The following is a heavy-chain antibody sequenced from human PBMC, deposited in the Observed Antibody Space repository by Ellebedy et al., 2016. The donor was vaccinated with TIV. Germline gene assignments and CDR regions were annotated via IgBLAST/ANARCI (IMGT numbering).Heavy chain of an antibody. CDR1: GY. J-gene: IGHJ5*02. CDR2: TYFGDFET. CDR3: ARRFSSLRFGVFDP. Sequence: GESLKISCQGSGYIAWVRQMAGKGLEWMGITYFGDFETRYSPSFQGQVTISADKSITTAYLQWSSLKASDTAMYYCARRFSSLRFGVFDPWGQGTLVTVSS. V-gene: IGHV5-51*01. D-gene: IGHD5/OR15-5a*01.